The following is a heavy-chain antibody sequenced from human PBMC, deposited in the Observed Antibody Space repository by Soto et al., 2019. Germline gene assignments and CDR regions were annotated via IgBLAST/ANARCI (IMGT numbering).Heavy chain of an antibody. Sequence: GGSLRLSCAASGFTFTNYWMHWVRQVPGEGLVWVSRIDNHGDGTSHADFVKGRFTISRDNAKNTLYLQMNSLRVEDTAIYYCGTVFENWGQGTMVTVSS. CDR1: GFTFTNYW. CDR3: GTVFEN. J-gene: IGHJ3*02. CDR2: IDNHGDGT. V-gene: IGHV3-74*01.